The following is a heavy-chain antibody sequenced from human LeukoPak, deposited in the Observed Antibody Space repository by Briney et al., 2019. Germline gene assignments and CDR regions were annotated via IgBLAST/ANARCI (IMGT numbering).Heavy chain of an antibody. CDR1: GASINRGTHY. V-gene: IGHV4-61*02. Sequence: SETLSLTCTVSGASINRGTHYWSWVRQAAGKGLEWLGRVYATGNTNYNPSLIDTSRNQFSLRLSSVTAADTAIYYCARDHYNESWFKYWGQGTLVTVSS. CDR2: VYATGNT. J-gene: IGHJ4*02. CDR3: ARDHYNESWFKY. D-gene: IGHD1-26*01.